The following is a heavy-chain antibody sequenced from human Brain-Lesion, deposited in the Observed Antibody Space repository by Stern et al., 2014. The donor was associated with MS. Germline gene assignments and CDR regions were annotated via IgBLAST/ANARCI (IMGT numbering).Heavy chain of an antibody. CDR3: AGEEDIRYCSGGSCTGNWFDP. V-gene: IGHV4-39*01. CDR1: GGSVSSTSYA. Sequence: QVQLVQSGPGLVKPSETLSLTCTVAGGSVSSTSYAWAWIRQPPGKGLEWIGTIYYSGNTYYRPSLKSRLTISLDTSKNQFSLQLSSVTAADTAVYYCAGEEDIRYCSGGSCTGNWFDPWGQGTLVTVSS. J-gene: IGHJ5*02. D-gene: IGHD2-15*01. CDR2: IYYSGNT.